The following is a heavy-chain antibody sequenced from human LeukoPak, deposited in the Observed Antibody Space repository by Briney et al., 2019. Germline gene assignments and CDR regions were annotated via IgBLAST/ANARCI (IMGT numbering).Heavy chain of an antibody. J-gene: IGHJ4*02. V-gene: IGHV4-59*01. CDR1: GGSFSSYD. Sequence: SETLTLTCTVSGGSFSSYDWSWIRQPPGKGLEWIGNIWYCGSTNYNPSLKSRVTISVDTSKNQFSLKLTSVTAADTAVYYCARGVPEYYDFWSGYFYYFDYWGQGTLVTVSS. CDR2: IWYCGST. CDR3: ARGVPEYYDFWSGYFYYFDY. D-gene: IGHD3-3*01.